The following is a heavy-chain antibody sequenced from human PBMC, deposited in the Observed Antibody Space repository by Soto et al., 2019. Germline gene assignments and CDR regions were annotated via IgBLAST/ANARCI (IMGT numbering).Heavy chain of an antibody. CDR1: GGSISSYY. D-gene: IGHD3-3*01. CDR2: IYYSGST. J-gene: IGHJ4*02. Sequence: SETLSLTCTVSGGSISSYYWSWIRQPPGKGLEWIGYIYYSGSTNYNPSLKSRVTISVDTSKNQFSLKLSSVTAADTAVYYCARGTPEYYDFWSGIPNTFFDYWGQGTLVTVSS. CDR3: ARGTPEYYDFWSGIPNTFFDY. V-gene: IGHV4-59*01.